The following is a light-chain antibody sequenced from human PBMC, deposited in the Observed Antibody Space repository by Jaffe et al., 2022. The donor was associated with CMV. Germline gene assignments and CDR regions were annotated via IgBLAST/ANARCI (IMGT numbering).Light chain of an antibody. CDR2: YND. Sequence: QSVLIQSPSVSEAPGQRVTISCSGSSSNLGENSVSWYQQLPGKAPRVVIYYNDMLPSGVSDRFSGSKSGTSASLAISGLQSDDEAHYYCASWDDSLNGWVFGGGTKLTVL. V-gene: IGLV1-36*01. CDR1: SSNLGENS. J-gene: IGLJ3*02. CDR3: ASWDDSLNGWV.